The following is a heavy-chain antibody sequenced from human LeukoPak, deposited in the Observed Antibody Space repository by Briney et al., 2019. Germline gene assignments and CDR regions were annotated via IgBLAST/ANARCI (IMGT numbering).Heavy chain of an antibody. J-gene: IGHJ4*02. Sequence: GGSLRLSCAASGFTFSSYSMNWVRQAPGKGLEWVSSISSSSSYIYYADSVKGRFTISRDNAKNSLYLQMNSLRAEDTAVYYCARVVYGSGSSTAPNDYWGQGSLVTVSS. CDR3: ARVVYGSGSSTAPNDY. CDR1: GFTFSSYS. CDR2: ISSSSSYI. D-gene: IGHD3-10*01. V-gene: IGHV3-21*01.